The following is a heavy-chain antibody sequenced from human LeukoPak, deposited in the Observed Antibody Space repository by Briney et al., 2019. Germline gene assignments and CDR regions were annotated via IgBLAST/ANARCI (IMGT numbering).Heavy chain of an antibody. J-gene: IGHJ6*02. V-gene: IGHV4-39*01. CDR2: FHFSGST. CDR1: GASVTMGSYY. CDR3: AALDV. Sequence: PSETLSLTCSVSGASVTMGSYYWAWIRQPPGKGLEWIGTFHFSGSTYYNPSLKSRVTISVDTSKNSVSLMLRSVTAADTAVYYCAALDVWGQGTTVTVSS.